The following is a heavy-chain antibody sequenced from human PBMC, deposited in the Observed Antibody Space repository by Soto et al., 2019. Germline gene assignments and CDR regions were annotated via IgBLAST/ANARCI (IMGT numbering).Heavy chain of an antibody. CDR1: GGSISSYY. V-gene: IGHV4-59*01. CDR3: ARDERYSSSWYWFDP. Sequence: SETLSLTCTVSGGSISSYYWSWIRQPPEKGLEWIGYIYYSGSTNYNPSLKSRVTISVDTSKNQFSLKLSSVTAADTAVYYCARDERYSSSWYWFDPWGQGTLVTVSS. J-gene: IGHJ5*02. CDR2: IYYSGST. D-gene: IGHD6-13*01.